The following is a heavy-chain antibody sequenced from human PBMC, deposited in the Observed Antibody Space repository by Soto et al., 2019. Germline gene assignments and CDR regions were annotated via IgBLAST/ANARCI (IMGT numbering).Heavy chain of an antibody. V-gene: IGHV3-21*01. CDR2: ISSSSSYI. CDR1: GFTFSSYS. CDR3: ARDGIVATILWQS. Sequence: PGGSLRLSCAASGFTFSSYSMNWVRQAPGKGLEWVSSISSSSSYIYYADSVKGRFTISRDNAKNSLYLQMNSLRAEDTAVYYCARDGIVATILWQSWGQGTLVTVSS. J-gene: IGHJ5*02. D-gene: IGHD5-12*01.